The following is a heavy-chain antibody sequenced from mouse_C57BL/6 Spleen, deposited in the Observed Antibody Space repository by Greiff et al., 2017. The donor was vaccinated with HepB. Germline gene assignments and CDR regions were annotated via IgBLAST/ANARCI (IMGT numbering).Heavy chain of an antibody. D-gene: IGHD2-2*01. CDR2: IRNKANGYTT. Sequence: EVKLQESGGGLVQPGGSLSLSCAASGFTFTDYYMSWVRQPPGKALEWLGFIRNKANGYTTEYSVSVKGRFTISRENSQSILYLQMNALRAEDSATYYCARYGGYDGRFAYWGQGTLVTVSA. CDR1: GFTFTDYY. J-gene: IGHJ3*01. CDR3: ARYGGYDGRFAY. V-gene: IGHV7-3*01.